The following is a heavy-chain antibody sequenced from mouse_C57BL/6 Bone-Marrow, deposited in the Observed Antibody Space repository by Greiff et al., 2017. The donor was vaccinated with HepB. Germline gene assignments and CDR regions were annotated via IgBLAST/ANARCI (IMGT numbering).Heavy chain of an antibody. Sequence: VQLQQSGPGLAKPSPSLSLTCSVTGYSITSYCWNWVRKFPGNKLEYMGYISYSGSTYYNPSLKSRNSITRDTSKNQYYLQLNSVTTEDKATYYCARSPRLRLDVWGTGTTVTVSS. CDR1: GYSITSYC. V-gene: IGHV3-8*01. D-gene: IGHD2-4*01. CDR2: ISYSGST. CDR3: ARSPRLRLDV. J-gene: IGHJ1*03.